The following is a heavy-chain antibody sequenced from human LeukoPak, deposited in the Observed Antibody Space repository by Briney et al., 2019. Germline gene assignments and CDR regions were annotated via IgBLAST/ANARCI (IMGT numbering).Heavy chain of an antibody. CDR3: ALYDRWSSSFDY. D-gene: IGHD5/OR15-5a*01. J-gene: IGHJ4*02. Sequence: ASVKVSCKASGYTFTRHYMNWVRQAPGQGLEWMGKINPSSGGTGYAQKFQGRVTITADKSTSTAYMELSSLRSEDTALYYCALYDRWSSSFDYWGQGTLVTVSS. CDR1: GYTFTRHY. CDR2: INPSSGGT. V-gene: IGHV1-46*01.